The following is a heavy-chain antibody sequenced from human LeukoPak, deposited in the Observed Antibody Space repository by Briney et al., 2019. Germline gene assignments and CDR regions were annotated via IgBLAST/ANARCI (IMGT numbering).Heavy chain of an antibody. V-gene: IGHV4-39*01. CDR2: IYYSGST. Sequence: SETLSLTCTVSGGSISSSSYYWGWIRQPPGKGLEWSGSIYYSGSTYYNPSLKSRVTISVDTSKNQFSLKLSSVTAADTAVYYCASREDYYDSSGLDYWGQGTLVTVSS. D-gene: IGHD3-22*01. CDR1: GGSISSSSYY. J-gene: IGHJ4*02. CDR3: ASREDYYDSSGLDY.